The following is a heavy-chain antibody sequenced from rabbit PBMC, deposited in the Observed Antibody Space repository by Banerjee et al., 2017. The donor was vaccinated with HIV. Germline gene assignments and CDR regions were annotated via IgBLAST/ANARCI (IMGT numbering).Heavy chain of an antibody. Sequence: QSLEESGGDLVKPGASLTLTCTASGIDFSSYYDMCWVRQAPGKGLEWIACIYTGDGNTYYASWVNGRFTISKTSSTTVTLQMTSLTAADTATLFCARYVTGSNYYNLWGQGTLVTVS. CDR3: ARYVTGSNYYNL. D-gene: IGHD8-1*01. J-gene: IGHJ4*01. CDR1: GIDFSSYYD. V-gene: IGHV1S40*01. CDR2: IYTGDGNT.